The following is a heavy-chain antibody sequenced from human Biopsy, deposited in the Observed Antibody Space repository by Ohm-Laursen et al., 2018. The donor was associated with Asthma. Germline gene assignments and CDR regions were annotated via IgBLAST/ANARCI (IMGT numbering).Heavy chain of an antibody. CDR2: INSVFGTT. D-gene: IGHD2-2*01. Sequence: GASVKVSCKSLGGTFNTYVIGWARQAPGQGLEWMGGINSVFGTTTYPQKFQDRVTITADGSTSTVYMELSSLRSEDTAVYYCARKAGSCISRTCYSLDFWGQGTLVTVSS. CDR1: GGTFNTYV. V-gene: IGHV1-69*13. J-gene: IGHJ4*02. CDR3: ARKAGSCISRTCYSLDF.